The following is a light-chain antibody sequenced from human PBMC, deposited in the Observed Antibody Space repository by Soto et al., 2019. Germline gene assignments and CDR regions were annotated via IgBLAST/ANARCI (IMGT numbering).Light chain of an antibody. CDR3: QQYNNYWT. J-gene: IGKJ1*01. CDR2: QES. V-gene: IGKV1-5*03. CDR1: QSISSW. Sequence: DIQMTQSPSTLSASVGDRITITCRASQSISSWLAWYQQKPGKAPKLLIYQESTLESGVPSRFSGSGSGTEFTLTINSLQPDDFATYYCQQYNNYWTFGQGTKVEIK.